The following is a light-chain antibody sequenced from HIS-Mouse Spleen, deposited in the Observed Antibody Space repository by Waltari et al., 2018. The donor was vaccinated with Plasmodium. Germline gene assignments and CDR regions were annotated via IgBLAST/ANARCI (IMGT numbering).Light chain of an antibody. CDR1: SSDVGSYNL. CDR2: EGS. Sequence: QSALTQPASVSGSPGPSITISCTGTSSDVGSYNLVSWYQQHPGKAPKLMIYEGSKRPSGVSNRFSGSKSGNTASLTISGLQAEDEADYYCCSYAGSNTFVVFGGGTKLTVL. V-gene: IGLV2-23*03. CDR3: CSYAGSNTFVV. J-gene: IGLJ2*01.